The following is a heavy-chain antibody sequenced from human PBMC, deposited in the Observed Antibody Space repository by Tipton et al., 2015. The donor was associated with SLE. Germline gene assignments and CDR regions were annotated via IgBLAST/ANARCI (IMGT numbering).Heavy chain of an antibody. CDR1: GFTFSNVR. CDR2: IKRKDEGGAT. J-gene: IGHJ1*01. CDR3: TREDLLVVYQQWVAVAGAGYFQH. Sequence: GSLRLSCEASGFTFSNVRVNWVRQAPGKGLEWVGHIKRKDEGGATEDAAPVKGRFTISRDDSKKTLYLQMNSLKTEDTAVYYCTREDLLVVYQQWVAVAGAGYFQHWGQGTLVTVSS. D-gene: IGHD2-8*02. V-gene: IGHV3-15*01.